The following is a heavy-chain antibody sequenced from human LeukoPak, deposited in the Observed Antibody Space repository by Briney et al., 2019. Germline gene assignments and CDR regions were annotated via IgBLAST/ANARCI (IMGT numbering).Heavy chain of an antibody. D-gene: IGHD3-16*01. CDR2: IIPIFGTA. Sequence: ASVKVSCKASGGTFSSYAISWVRQAPGQGLEWMGGIIPIFGTANYAQKFQGRVTITADESTSTAYMELSSLRSEGTAVYYCARAAVRGGDAFDIWGQGTIVTVSS. CDR1: GGTFSSYA. J-gene: IGHJ3*02. V-gene: IGHV1-69*13. CDR3: ARAAVRGGDAFDI.